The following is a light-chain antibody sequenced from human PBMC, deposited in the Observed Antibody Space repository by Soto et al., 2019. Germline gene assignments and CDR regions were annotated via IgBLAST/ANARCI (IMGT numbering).Light chain of an antibody. J-gene: IGKJ2*02. V-gene: IGKV3-20*01. Sequence: EIVLTQSPGTLSLSPGERATLSCRASQSVSSSSLAWYQQKPGQAPRLLIYGASSRATGIPDRFSGSGSGTDFTLTISRLEPEDFAVYYCQQYGSSPCTFGQGTKLEIK. CDR1: QSVSSSS. CDR2: GAS. CDR3: QQYGSSPCT.